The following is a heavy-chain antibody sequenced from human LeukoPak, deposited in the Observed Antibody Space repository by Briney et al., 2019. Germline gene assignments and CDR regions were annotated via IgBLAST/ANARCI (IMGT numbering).Heavy chain of an antibody. V-gene: IGHV3-43*02. CDR2: IAGDGGSA. J-gene: IGHJ4*02. Sequence: GGSLRLSCAASGFTFDDYAMHWVRQAPGKGLVWVSLIAGDGGSAYYADSVRGRFTISRDNSKNSLYLQMNSLRTEDTALYYCAKERSDYYDSSGYEDYFDYWGQGTLVTVSS. D-gene: IGHD3-22*01. CDR1: GFTFDDYA. CDR3: AKERSDYYDSSGYEDYFDY.